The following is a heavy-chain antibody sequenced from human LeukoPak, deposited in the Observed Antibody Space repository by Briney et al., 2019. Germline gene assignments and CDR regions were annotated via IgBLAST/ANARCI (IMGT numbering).Heavy chain of an antibody. J-gene: IGHJ4*02. CDR3: AKPPLLETVSTMY. V-gene: IGHV3-30*18. D-gene: IGHD5/OR15-5a*01. CDR2: ISDDGSNK. CDR1: GFPFSSYG. Sequence: PGGSLRLSCAASGFPFSSYGMHWVRQAPGKGLEWVAVISDDGSNKYYADFVKGRFNLSRDNSKNTLYLQLNSLGAEDTAVYYCAKPPLLETVSTMYWGQGTLVTVSS.